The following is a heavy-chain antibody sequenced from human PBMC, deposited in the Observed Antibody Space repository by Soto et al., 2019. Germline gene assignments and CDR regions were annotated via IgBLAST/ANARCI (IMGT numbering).Heavy chain of an antibody. V-gene: IGHV4-59*01. D-gene: IGHD6-13*01. CDR2: IYYSGNT. CDR3: ASSGRDLGSSSPKGKNYYSYYGLDV. CDR1: GGSISSYY. Sequence: SETLSLTCAVYGGSISSYYWSWIRQPPGKGLEWIGYIYYSGNTNYNPSLKSRVTVSVDTSKNQVSLKVYSVTAADTALYYCASSGRDLGSSSPKGKNYYSYYGLDVWGQGTTVTVSS. J-gene: IGHJ6*02.